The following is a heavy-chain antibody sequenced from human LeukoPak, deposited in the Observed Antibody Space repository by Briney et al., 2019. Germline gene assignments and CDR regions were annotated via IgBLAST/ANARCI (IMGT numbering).Heavy chain of an antibody. CDR3: ARGDILTTRQLDS. J-gene: IGHJ4*02. Sequence: PGESLRLSCAASGFIVEDYAMHWVRRTPGKGLQWVSGITRNNAVIVYVDSVKGRFTISRVSAKNSLYLQMDSLRPDDTAFYYCARGDILTTRQLDSWGLGTLVTVSS. D-gene: IGHD3-9*01. CDR1: GFIVEDYA. CDR2: ITRNNAVI. V-gene: IGHV3-9*01.